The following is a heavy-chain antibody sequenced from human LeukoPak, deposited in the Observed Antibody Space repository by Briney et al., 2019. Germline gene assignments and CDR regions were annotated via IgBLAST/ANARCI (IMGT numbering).Heavy chain of an antibody. CDR3: ARGSYYYGSGSSYPREYFDY. Sequence: SVKVSCKASGGTFSSYAISWVRQAPGQGLEWMGGIIPIFGTTDYAQKFQGRVTITADKSTSTAYMELSSLRSEDTAVYYCARGSYYYGSGSSYPREYFDYWGQGTLVTVSS. J-gene: IGHJ4*02. V-gene: IGHV1-69*06. CDR1: GGTFSSYA. D-gene: IGHD3-10*01. CDR2: IIPIFGTT.